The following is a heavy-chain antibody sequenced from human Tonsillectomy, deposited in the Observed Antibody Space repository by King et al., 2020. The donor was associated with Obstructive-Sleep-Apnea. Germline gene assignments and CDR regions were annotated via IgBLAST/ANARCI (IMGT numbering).Heavy chain of an antibody. CDR2: LSSSGGNT. J-gene: IGHJ4*02. V-gene: IGHV3-23*04. CDR3: AKDTRIVAAGMPPPHFDH. Sequence: VQLVESGGGLVQPGGSLRLSCAASGFTFSSYAMTWVRQAPGKGLEWVSGLSSSGGNTYYADSAKGRYTISRDNSKKTLYLQMNSLRAEDTAVYYCAKDTRIVAAGMPPPHFDHWGQGTLVTVSS. CDR1: GFTFSSYA. D-gene: IGHD6-13*01.